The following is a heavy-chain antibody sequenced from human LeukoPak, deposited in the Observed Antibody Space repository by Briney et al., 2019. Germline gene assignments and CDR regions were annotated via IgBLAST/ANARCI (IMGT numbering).Heavy chain of an antibody. CDR3: ARGLMNWGSQLFDP. CDR1: GFTFSSSW. J-gene: IGHJ5*02. D-gene: IGHD7-27*01. Sequence: PGGSLRLSCAASGFTFSSSWMHWVRQAPGKGLVWVSRINSDGSTTTYADSVKGRFTISRDNAKNTLYLQMNTLRAEDTAVYYCARGLMNWGSQLFDPWGQGTLVTVSS. V-gene: IGHV3-74*01. CDR2: INSDGSTT.